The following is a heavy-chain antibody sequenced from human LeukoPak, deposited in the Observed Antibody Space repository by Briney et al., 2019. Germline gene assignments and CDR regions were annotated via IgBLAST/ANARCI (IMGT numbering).Heavy chain of an antibody. Sequence: PSETLSLTCTVSVYPISSLYYWGWTRQPPGTGLEGIPSIHHSGSTDYNPSLKSRVTISIDTSKNQFSLKLKYVTAADTAVYYCARLGYCSSTSCYPDLWGQGTLVTVS. CDR2: IHHSGST. CDR1: VYPISSLYY. D-gene: IGHD2-2*01. CDR3: ARLGYCSSTSCYPDL. V-gene: IGHV4-38-2*02. J-gene: IGHJ4*02.